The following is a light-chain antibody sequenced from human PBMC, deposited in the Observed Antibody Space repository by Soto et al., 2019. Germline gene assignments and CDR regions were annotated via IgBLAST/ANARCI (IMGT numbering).Light chain of an antibody. CDR2: DVS. CDR1: SSDVGTYNY. CDR3: SSYASTSTLVV. J-gene: IGLJ2*01. V-gene: IGLV2-14*01. Sequence: QSALTQPASVSGSPGQSITISCTGTSSDVGTYNYVSWYQQHPGKAPKLIIYDVSTRPSGLSNRFSGSKSGNTASLTISGLQADDEADYFCSSYASTSTLVVFGGGTKVTVL.